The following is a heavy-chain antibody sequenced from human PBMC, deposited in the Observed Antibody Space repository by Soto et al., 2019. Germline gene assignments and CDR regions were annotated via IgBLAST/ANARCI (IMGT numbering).Heavy chain of an antibody. J-gene: IGHJ4*02. CDR1: GYIFSNFG. Sequence: VQLVQSGGEVKKPGASVKVSCQTSGYIFSNFGVSWVRQAPGQGLEWLGWVSGNDGSTRYAPNIQGRVTMTTDSATSTAYMELRGLTSDDTATYYCARDFGDYRLHYCGQGTLVSVS. CDR2: VSGNDGST. V-gene: IGHV1-18*01. D-gene: IGHD4-17*01. CDR3: ARDFGDYRLHY.